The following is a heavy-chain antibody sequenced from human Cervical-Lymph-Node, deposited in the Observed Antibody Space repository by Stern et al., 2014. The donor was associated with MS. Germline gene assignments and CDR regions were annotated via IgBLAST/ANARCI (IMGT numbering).Heavy chain of an antibody. CDR2: IRSKGYGGTT. Sequence: EVQLVESGGRLVQPGRSLRLSCTASGFSFGDHAINWLRQAPGKGLEWVGFIRSKGYGGTTDYAASVKGRFSISRDDSKRIAYLELNNLKTEDTGMYYCAKDLVDPVVVVVLTTNTFDVWGQGTMVTVSS. D-gene: IGHD2-2*03. V-gene: IGHV3-49*03. CDR1: GFSFGDHA. CDR3: AKDLVDPVVVVVLTTNTFDV. J-gene: IGHJ3*01.